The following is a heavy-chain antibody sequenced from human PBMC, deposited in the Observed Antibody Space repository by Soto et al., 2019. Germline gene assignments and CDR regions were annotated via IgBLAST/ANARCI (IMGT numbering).Heavy chain of an antibody. CDR2: ISSSSSTI. CDR1: GFTFSSYS. J-gene: IGHJ4*02. D-gene: IGHD3-10*01. Sequence: PGGSVRLSCAASGFTFSSYSMNWVRQAPGKGLEWVSYISSSSSTIYYADSVKGRFTISRDNAKNSLYLQMNSLRAEDTAVYYCARDRGDYFDYWGQGTLVTVSS. V-gene: IGHV3-48*01. CDR3: ARDRGDYFDY.